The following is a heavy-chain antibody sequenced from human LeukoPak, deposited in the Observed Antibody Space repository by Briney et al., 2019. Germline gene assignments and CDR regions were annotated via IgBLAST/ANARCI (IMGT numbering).Heavy chain of an antibody. CDR2: MEKELNGYAT. J-gene: IGHJ5*02. D-gene: IGHD1-26*01. V-gene: IGHV3-73*01. CDR1: VXTFSDSS. CDR3: TRDSGTYNWLDP. Sequence: GGSLKLSCAASVXTFSDSSIHWVRQASGKGLEWIGLMEKELNGYATAYAASVRGRFTISRDDSQDTAYLQMDSLKTEDTALYYCTRDSGTYNWLDPWGQGTLVTVSS.